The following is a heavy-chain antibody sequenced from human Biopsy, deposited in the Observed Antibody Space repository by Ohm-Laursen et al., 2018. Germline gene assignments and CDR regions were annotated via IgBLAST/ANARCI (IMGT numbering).Heavy chain of an antibody. J-gene: IGHJ4*02. CDR2: IIPILGIP. CDR3: ARAGRDGYNWDYFDF. D-gene: IGHD5-24*01. Sequence: SVKVSCKASGYTFTNYNVNWVRQATGQGLEWMGRIIPILGIPNIAQKFQARVTITADVPTNTVYMELSSLTSEDTAVYYCARAGRDGYNWDYFDFGGQGTRVTVSS. CDR1: GYTFTNYN. V-gene: IGHV1-69*02.